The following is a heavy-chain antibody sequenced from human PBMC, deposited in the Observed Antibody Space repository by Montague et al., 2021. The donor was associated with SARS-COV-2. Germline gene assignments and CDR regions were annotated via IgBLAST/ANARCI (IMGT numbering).Heavy chain of an antibody. Sequence: SETLSLTCTVSGGSISGYYWSWFLRSAGKGLEWIGRVYNSGSTSYNHSLKSRVTISVDTSTNQFSLQLSSVTAADAAVDYCVRDQGRPNWSYPDYWGQGTLVTVSS. CDR2: VYNSGST. V-gene: IGHV4-4*07. J-gene: IGHJ4*02. CDR3: VRDQGRPNWSYPDY. D-gene: IGHD1-7*01. CDR1: GGSISGYY.